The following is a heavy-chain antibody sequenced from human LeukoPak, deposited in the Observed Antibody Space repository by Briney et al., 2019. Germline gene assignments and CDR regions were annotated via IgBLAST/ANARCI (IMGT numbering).Heavy chain of an antibody. CDR3: ARVYLGIYYDGSPSPFDY. CDR1: GYTFTSYA. CDR2: ISAYNGNT. D-gene: IGHD3-22*01. V-gene: IGHV1-18*01. J-gene: IGHJ4*02. Sequence: ASVKVSCKASGYTFTSYAIIWVRQAPGQGLEWMGWISAYNGNTKSSQSLQDRVIMTTDTSTRTAYMELRSLRPDDTAVYYCARVYLGIYYDGSPSPFDYWGQGTLVTVSS.